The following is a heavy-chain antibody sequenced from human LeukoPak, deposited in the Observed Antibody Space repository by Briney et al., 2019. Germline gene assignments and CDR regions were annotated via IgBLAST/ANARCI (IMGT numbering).Heavy chain of an antibody. CDR2: INHSGST. Sequence: SETLSLTCAVYGGSFSGYYWSWIRQPPGKGLEWIGEINHSGSTNYNPSLKSRVTISVDTSKNQFSLKLSSVTAADTAVYYCAREQWLVFRNWFDPWGQGTLVTVSS. J-gene: IGHJ5*02. CDR3: AREQWLVFRNWFDP. D-gene: IGHD6-19*01. V-gene: IGHV4-34*01. CDR1: GGSFSGYY.